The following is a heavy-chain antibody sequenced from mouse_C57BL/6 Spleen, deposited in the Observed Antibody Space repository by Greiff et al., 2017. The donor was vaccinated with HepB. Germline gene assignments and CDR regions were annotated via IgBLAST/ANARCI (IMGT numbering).Heavy chain of an antibody. Sequence: VQLKESVAELVRPGASVKLSCTASGFNIKNTYMHWVKQRPEQGLEWIGRIDPANGNTKYAPKFQGKATITAHTSSNTAYLQLSSLTSEDTAIYYCAKGYYGNYEGYFDYWGQGTTLTVSS. CDR1: GFNIKNTY. CDR3: AKGYYGNYEGYFDY. D-gene: IGHD2-1*01. J-gene: IGHJ2*01. CDR2: IDPANGNT. V-gene: IGHV14-3*01.